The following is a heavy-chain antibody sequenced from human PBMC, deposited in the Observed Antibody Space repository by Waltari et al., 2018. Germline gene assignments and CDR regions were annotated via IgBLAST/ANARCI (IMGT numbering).Heavy chain of an antibody. D-gene: IGHD2-15*01. Sequence: QITLKESGPTLVKPTQTLTLTCTFSGFSLNTFGVGVGWLRQPPGKALEWLALIFSNDDKRYSPYLKSRLTITKDTSENQVVLTMTNVDPMDTATYYCAKNGGSSWFDPWGQGVLVTVSS. CDR1: GFSLNTFGVG. J-gene: IGHJ5*02. V-gene: IGHV2-5*01. CDR2: IFSNDDK. CDR3: AKNGGSSWFDP.